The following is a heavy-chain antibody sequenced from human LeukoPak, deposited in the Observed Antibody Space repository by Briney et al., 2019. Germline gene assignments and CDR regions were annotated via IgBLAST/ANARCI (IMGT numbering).Heavy chain of an antibody. CDR1: GGSISSYY. CDR3: AREQRDTAMSRGLDY. D-gene: IGHD5-18*01. J-gene: IGHJ4*02. CDR2: IYTSGST. Sequence: KPSGTLSLTCTVSGGSISSYYWSWIRQPAGKGLEWIGRIYTSGSTNYNPSLKSRVTMSLDASKSQFSLKLSSVTAADTAVYYCAREQRDTAMSRGLDYWGQGTLVTVSS. V-gene: IGHV4-4*07.